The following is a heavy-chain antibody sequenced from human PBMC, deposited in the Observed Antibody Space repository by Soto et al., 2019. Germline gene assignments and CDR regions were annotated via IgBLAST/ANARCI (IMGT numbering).Heavy chain of an antibody. CDR1: GDSISSSNSH. V-gene: IGHV4-39*01. CDR3: VRYDRINMKPYSPEGFHI. Sequence: PSETLSLTRTVSGDSISSSNSHWGWTRQPPWKGLEYIGSVYYGGAIFYSGNIYYNPSLKSRVTISVDTSKNQFSLRLSSVTAADTGVYYCVRYDRINMKPYSPEGFHIWGQGTMVTVSS. J-gene: IGHJ3*02. CDR2: VYYGGAIFYSGNI. D-gene: IGHD3-3*02.